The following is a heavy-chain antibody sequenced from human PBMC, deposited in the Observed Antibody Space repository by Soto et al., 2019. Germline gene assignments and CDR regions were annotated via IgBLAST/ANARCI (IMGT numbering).Heavy chain of an antibody. CDR1: GFTFSTYS. CDR3: ARDITTGAFDL. J-gene: IGHJ2*01. V-gene: IGHV3-21*01. Sequence: EVQLVESGGGLVKPGGSLRLSCAASGFTFSTYSMNWVRQAPGKGLEWVSSISRSSSYIYYADSLKGRFTISRDNAKNSLYLQMNSLSAEDTAVYYCARDITTGAFDLWGRGTLVTVSS. D-gene: IGHD1-1*01. CDR2: ISRSSSYI.